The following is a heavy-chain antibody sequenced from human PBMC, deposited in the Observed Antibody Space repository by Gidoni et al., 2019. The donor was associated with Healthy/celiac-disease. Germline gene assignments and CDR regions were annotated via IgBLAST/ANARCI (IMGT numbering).Heavy chain of an antibody. D-gene: IGHD4-17*01. CDR3: ARGEGGDYAAFDI. CDR2: INHSGST. CDR1: GGSFSGYY. J-gene: IGHJ3*02. Sequence: QVQLQQWGAGLLKPSETLSLTCAVYGGSFSGYYWSWIRQPPGKGLEWIGEINHSGSTNYNPSLKSRVTISVDTSKNQFSLKLSSVTAADTAVYYCARGEGGDYAAFDIWGQGTMVTVSS. V-gene: IGHV4-34*01.